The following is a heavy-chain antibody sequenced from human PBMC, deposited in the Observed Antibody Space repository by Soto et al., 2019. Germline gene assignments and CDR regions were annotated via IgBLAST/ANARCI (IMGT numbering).Heavy chain of an antibody. CDR3: TRESVTNSVFYYYYYYMDV. J-gene: IGHJ6*03. D-gene: IGHD4-4*01. Sequence: GGSLRLSCTASGFTFGDYAMSWFRQAPGKGLEWVGFIRSKAYGGTTEYAASVKGRFTISRDDSKSIAYLQMNSLKTEDTAVYYCTRESVTNSVFYYYYYYMDVWGKGTTVTVSS. CDR2: IRSKAYGGTT. V-gene: IGHV3-49*03. CDR1: GFTFGDYA.